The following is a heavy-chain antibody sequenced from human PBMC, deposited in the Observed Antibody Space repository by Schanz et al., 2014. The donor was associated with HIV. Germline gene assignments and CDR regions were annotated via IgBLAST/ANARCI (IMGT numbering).Heavy chain of an antibody. D-gene: IGHD2-15*01. CDR1: GFTFRTFS. V-gene: IGHV3-48*02. J-gene: IGHJ2*01. CDR3: ALSRPSGYGGSWYFDL. Sequence: EVQLVESGGGLVQPGGTLRLSCATSGFTFRTFSMDWVRQSPGRGLEWLAYISPGGDTIYYAESVKGRFTISRDYDKSSLYLQMSSLRDDDTAVYYCALSRPSGYGGSWYFDLWGRGTLVAVSS. CDR2: ISPGGDTI.